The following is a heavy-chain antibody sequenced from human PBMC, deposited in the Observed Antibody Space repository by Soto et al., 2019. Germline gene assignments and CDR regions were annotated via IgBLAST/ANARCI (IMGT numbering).Heavy chain of an antibody. CDR1: GFTFSSYG. D-gene: IGHD3-10*01. J-gene: IGHJ4*02. CDR2: IWYDGSNK. CDR3: ARDDSSGSYSY. V-gene: IGHV3-33*01. Sequence: QVQLVESGGGVVQPGRSLRLSCAASGFTFSSYGMHWVRQAPGKGLEWVAVIWYDGSNKYYADSVKGRFTISRDNSENTLYLQMNSLRAEDTAVYYCARDDSSGSYSYWGQGTLVTVSS.